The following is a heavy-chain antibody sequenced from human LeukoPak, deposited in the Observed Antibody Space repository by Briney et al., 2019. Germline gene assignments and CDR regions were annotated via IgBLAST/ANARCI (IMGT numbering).Heavy chain of an antibody. V-gene: IGHV1-2*06. CDR1: GCTFADYF. Sequence: ASVKVSCKTSGCTFADYFIHWVRQAPGQGLEWMGRINANSGGTEYEQKFQGRVTMTRDTSISTAYVEVNWLISDDTAIYYCARDVSSTSNWEFDYWGQGTLVAVS. CDR3: ARDVSSTSNWEFDY. J-gene: IGHJ4*02. D-gene: IGHD1-26*01. CDR2: INANSGGT.